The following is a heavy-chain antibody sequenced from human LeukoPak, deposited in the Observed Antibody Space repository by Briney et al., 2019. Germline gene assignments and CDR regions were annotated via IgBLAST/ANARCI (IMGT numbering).Heavy chain of an antibody. CDR3: ARDGAGGYSYGSFDY. D-gene: IGHD5-18*01. Sequence: GGSLRLSCAASGFTFSSYAMSWLRQAPGQGLEWVSAISGSGGSTYYADSVKGRFTISRDNSKNTLYLQMNSLRAEDTAVYFCARDGAGGYSYGSFDYWGQGTPVTVSS. CDR2: ISGSGGST. V-gene: IGHV3-23*01. CDR1: GFTFSSYA. J-gene: IGHJ4*02.